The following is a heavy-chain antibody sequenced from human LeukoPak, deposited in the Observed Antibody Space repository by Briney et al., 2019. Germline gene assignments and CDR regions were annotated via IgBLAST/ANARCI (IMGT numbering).Heavy chain of an antibody. CDR2: FYVGGAT. V-gene: IGHV3-53*01. CDR1: GFSVTNNY. Sequence: GGSLRLSCAVSGFSVTNNYMSWVRQAPGKGLEWVSVFYVGGATYYSDSVKGRFTISRDNSENTLYLQMKSLRAEDTAVYYCARGDGYNFFDYWGQGTLVTVSS. D-gene: IGHD5-24*01. CDR3: ARGDGYNFFDY. J-gene: IGHJ4*02.